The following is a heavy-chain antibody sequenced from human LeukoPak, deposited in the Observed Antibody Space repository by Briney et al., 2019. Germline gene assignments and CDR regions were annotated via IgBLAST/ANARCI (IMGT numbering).Heavy chain of an antibody. CDR3: AKDGAAADFYNYYGMDV. D-gene: IGHD6-25*01. CDR2: LMGKGGNT. Sequence: PGGSLSLSCAASGFTLSSIVMSGFRRPPGRGRKWAPVLMGKGGNTYYADSVKGRFTISRDNSKNTLFLQMNSLRAEDTAEYYCAKDGAAADFYNYYGMDVWGQGTTVTVSS. V-gene: IGHV3-23*01. J-gene: IGHJ6*02. CDR1: GFTLSSIV.